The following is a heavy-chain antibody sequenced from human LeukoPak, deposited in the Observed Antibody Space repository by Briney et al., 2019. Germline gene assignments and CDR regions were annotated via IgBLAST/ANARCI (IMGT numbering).Heavy chain of an antibody. J-gene: IGHJ6*02. CDR2: INSDGSST. D-gene: IGHD2-2*01. V-gene: IGHV3-74*01. Sequence: GGSLRLSCAASGFTFSNYWMHWVRQAPGKGLVWVSRINSDGSSTIYADSVKGRFTISRDNAKNTLYLQMNSLRAEDTAVYYCARAGRQCSSTSCYVYYYGMDVWGQGTTVTVSS. CDR3: ARAGRQCSSTSCYVYYYGMDV. CDR1: GFTFSNYW.